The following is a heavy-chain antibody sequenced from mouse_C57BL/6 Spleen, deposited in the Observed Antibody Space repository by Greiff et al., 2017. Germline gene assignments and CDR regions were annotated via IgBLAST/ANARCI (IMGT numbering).Heavy chain of an antibody. CDR2: IYPRSGNT. Sequence: VQLQQSGAELARPGASVKLSCKASGYTFTSYGISWVKQRPGQGLEWIGEIYPRSGNTYYNEKFKGKATLTADKSSSTAYMELRSLTSEDSAVYFCARNYVNYYAMDDWGQGTSVTVSS. D-gene: IGHD1-1*01. V-gene: IGHV1-81*01. CDR1: GYTFTSYG. J-gene: IGHJ4*01. CDR3: ARNYVNYYAMDD.